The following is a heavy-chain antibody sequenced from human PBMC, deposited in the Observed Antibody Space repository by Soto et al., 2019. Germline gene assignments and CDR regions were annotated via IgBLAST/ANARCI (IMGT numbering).Heavy chain of an antibody. CDR2: ISAYNGNT. CDR3: ARVWYPGIAAAGRAQFDY. J-gene: IGHJ4*02. Sequence: GASVKVSCKASGYTFTSYGISWVRQAPGQGLEWMGWISAYNGNTNYAQKLQGRVTMTTDTSTSTAYMELRSLRSDDTAVYYCARVWYPGIAAAGRAQFDYWGQRTLVTVSS. D-gene: IGHD6-13*01. CDR1: GYTFTSYG. V-gene: IGHV1-18*01.